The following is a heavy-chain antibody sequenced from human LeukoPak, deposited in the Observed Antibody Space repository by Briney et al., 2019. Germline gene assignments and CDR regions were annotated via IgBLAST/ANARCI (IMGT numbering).Heavy chain of an antibody. CDR3: ATMVRGVMSYYYYYYMDV. J-gene: IGHJ6*03. D-gene: IGHD3-10*01. CDR2: IYYSGST. V-gene: IGHV4-38-2*02. Sequence: PSETLSLTCTVSGYSISSGYYWGWIRQPPGKGLEWIGSIYYSGSTYYNPSLKSRVTISVDTSKNQFSLELSSVTAADTAVYYCATMVRGVMSYYYYYYMDVWGKGTTVTVSS. CDR1: GYSISSGYY.